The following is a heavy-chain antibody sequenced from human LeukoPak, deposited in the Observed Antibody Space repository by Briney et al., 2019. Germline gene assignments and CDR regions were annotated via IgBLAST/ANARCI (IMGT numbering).Heavy chain of an antibody. D-gene: IGHD3-10*01. J-gene: IGHJ4*02. CDR3: AKEEDPSGDYYGSGSQFDY. V-gene: IGHV3-23*01. CDR2: ISGSGGST. Sequence: GGSLRLSCAASGFTFSSYAMSWVRQAPGKGLEWVSAISGSGGSTYYADSVKGRFTISRDNFKNTLYLQMNSLRAEDTAVYYCAKEEDPSGDYYGSGSQFDYWGQGTLVTVSS. CDR1: GFTFSSYA.